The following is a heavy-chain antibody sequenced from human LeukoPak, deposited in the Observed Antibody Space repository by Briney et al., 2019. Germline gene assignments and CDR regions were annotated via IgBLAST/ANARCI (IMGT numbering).Heavy chain of an antibody. CDR1: GFTFSSYG. J-gene: IGHJ4*02. CDR2: IPYDRNNK. V-gene: IGHV3-30*02. Sequence: GGSLRLSCAASGFTFSSYGMHWVRQAPGKGLEWVAFIPYDRNNKFYADSVKGRFTISRDNSKNTLYLQMNSLRPDDTAVYYCAKSRSSSNSPLSLDYWGQGTLVTASS. CDR3: AKSRSSSNSPLSLDY. D-gene: IGHD2-2*01.